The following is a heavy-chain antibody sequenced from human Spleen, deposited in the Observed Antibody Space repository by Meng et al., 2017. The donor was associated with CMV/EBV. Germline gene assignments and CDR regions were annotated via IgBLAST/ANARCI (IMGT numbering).Heavy chain of an antibody. V-gene: IGHV1-2*02. CDR1: GYSFTGYF. D-gene: IGHD3-10*01. J-gene: IGHJ4*02. CDR3: ARAPLSGFDY. CDR2: INPSNGVT. Sequence: ASVKVSCKASGYSFTGYFIHWVRQAPGQGLEWMGWINPSNGVTNFVREFQGRVTLTRDTSITTTYVELSGLRSDDTAVYYCARAPLSGFDYWGQGTLVTVSS.